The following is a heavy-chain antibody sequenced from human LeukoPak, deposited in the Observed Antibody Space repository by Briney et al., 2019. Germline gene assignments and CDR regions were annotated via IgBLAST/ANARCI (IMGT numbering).Heavy chain of an antibody. Sequence: SLKVSCKASGGTLISYAISWVGQAPGQGLEWMEGIIPIFGTANYAQKFQGRVTITADESTSTAYMELSSLRSEDTAVYYCAGYYGSGRGYYYYYYMDVWGKGTTVTISS. D-gene: IGHD3-10*01. V-gene: IGHV1-69*01. J-gene: IGHJ6*03. CDR3: AGYYGSGRGYYYYYYMDV. CDR2: IIPIFGTA. CDR1: GGTLISYA.